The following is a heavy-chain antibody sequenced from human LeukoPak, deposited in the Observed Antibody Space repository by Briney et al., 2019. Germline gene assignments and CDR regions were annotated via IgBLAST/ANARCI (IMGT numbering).Heavy chain of an antibody. CDR2: VSWNSGII. J-gene: IGHJ6*03. V-gene: IGHV3-9*01. CDR3: AKDNGGPAHYNFYSMDF. D-gene: IGHD2-15*01. Sequence: AGGSLRLSCAASGFTFDDYAMHWVRQAPGKGLEWVSGVSWNSGIIGYADSVKGRFTISRDNAKNSLYLQMNSLRIEDTALYYCAKDNGGPAHYNFYSMDFWGKGTTVTVFS. CDR1: GFTFDDYA.